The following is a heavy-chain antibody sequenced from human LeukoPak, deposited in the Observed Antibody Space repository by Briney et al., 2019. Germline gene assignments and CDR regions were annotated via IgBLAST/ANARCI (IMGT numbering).Heavy chain of an antibody. V-gene: IGHV5-51*01. CDR1: GYSFNTYW. D-gene: IGHD2-2*01. Sequence: PGESLKISCRGSGYSFNTYWIGWVRQMPGKGLEWMGIIYPGDSDTRYSPSFQGQVTMSAVKSINTAYLQWSSLKASDTAMYYCARRQGCSSTSCPPDYWGQGTLVTVSS. CDR3: ARRQGCSSTSCPPDY. J-gene: IGHJ4*02. CDR2: IYPGDSDT.